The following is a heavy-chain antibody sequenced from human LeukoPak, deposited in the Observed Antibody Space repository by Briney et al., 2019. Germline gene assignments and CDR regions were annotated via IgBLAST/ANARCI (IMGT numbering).Heavy chain of an antibody. D-gene: IGHD4-17*01. CDR2: MSLDGSSI. V-gene: IGHV3-30*15. Sequence: GGSLRLSCVVSGFAFNTQATHWVRQAPGKGLEWLAVMSLDGSSIYYADSVRGRFTISRDNSKNTQFLQMSSLRVEDTAVYYCARDRGKLRYLDLWGQGTLLTVSS. J-gene: IGHJ5*02. CDR1: GFAFNTQA. CDR3: ARDRGKLRYLDL.